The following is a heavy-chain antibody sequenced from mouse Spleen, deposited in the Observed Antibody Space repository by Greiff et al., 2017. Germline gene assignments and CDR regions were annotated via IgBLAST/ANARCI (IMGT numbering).Heavy chain of an antibody. CDR2: ISSGGGCS. D-gene: IGHD1-1*01. CDR1: GFAFSSYD. V-gene: IGHV5-12-1*01. J-gene: IGHJ1*01. Sequence: EVKLMESGGGLVKPGGSLKLSCAASGFAFSSYDMSWVRQTPEKRLEWVAYISSGGGCSYYPHTVKGRFTFSRDNAKNTLSLQMRSLTSEAYAMFYCARRDYYSSSRGYFDVWGAGTTATVPS. CDR3: ARRDYYSSSRGYFDV.